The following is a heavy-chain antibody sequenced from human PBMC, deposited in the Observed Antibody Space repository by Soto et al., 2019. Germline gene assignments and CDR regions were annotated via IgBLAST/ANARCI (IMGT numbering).Heavy chain of an antibody. V-gene: IGHV4-34*01. CDR3: ARSDNRNSLYGVDV. CDR1: GGSLSGYY. CDR2: INHRGSS. Sequence: QVQLQQWGAGLLKPSETLSLTCAVNGGSLSGYYWSWIRQSPGKGLEWIGEINHRGSSDYNPSLKRRVTISIDASKNHVTLELTSVTAADTAVYYCARSDNRNSLYGVDVWGKGPRSPSPQ. D-gene: IGHD1-7*01. J-gene: IGHJ6*01.